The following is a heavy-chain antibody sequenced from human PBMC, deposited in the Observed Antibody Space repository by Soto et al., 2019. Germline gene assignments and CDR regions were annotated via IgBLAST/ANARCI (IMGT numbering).Heavy chain of an antibody. J-gene: IGHJ4*02. CDR3: ARRQRLRIFGC. V-gene: IGHV4-39*01. Sequence: SETLSLTCTVSGGSISPSSYYWGWIRQPPGNGLEWIGSMDYSGSTYYNPSLKSRVTISVDTSKNQFSLKLSSLTAADTAVYYCARRQRLRIFGCWGQGTLVTVSA. CDR1: GGSISPSSYY. CDR2: MDYSGST. D-gene: IGHD6-25*01.